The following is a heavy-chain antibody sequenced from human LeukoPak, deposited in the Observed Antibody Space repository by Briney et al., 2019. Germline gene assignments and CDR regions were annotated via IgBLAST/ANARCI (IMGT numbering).Heavy chain of an antibody. CDR3: ARGYYYDSSGYLESSNDDAFDI. CDR1: GFTFSSYA. CDR2: ISYDGSNK. J-gene: IGHJ3*02. V-gene: IGHV3-30*04. D-gene: IGHD3-22*01. Sequence: PGGSLRLSCAASGFTFSSYAMHWVRQAPGKGLEWVAVISYDGSNKYYADSVKGRFTISRDNSKNTLYLQMNSLRAEDTAVYYCARGYYYDSSGYLESSNDDAFDIWGQGTMVTVSS.